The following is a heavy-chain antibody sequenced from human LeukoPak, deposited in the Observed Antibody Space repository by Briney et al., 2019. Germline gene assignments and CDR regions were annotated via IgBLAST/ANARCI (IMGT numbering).Heavy chain of an antibody. D-gene: IGHD1-7*01. V-gene: IGHV4-4*07. CDR3: ARLITGTTTAFDI. CDR1: GGSISGYY. J-gene: IGHJ3*02. Sequence: KPSETLPLTCSVSGGSISGYYWTWIRQPAGKGPEWIGRVYTSGSTHYNPSLKTRLTMSVDTSKNQFSLKLSSVTAADTAVYYCARLITGTTTAFDIWGQGTMVTVSS. CDR2: VYTSGST.